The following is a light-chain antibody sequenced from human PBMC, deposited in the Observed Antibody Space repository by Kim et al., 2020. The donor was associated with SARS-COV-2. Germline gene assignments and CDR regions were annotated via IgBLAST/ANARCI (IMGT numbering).Light chain of an antibody. CDR1: QSVRSNY. CDR3: QQYGNSPTT. V-gene: IGKV3-20*01. J-gene: IGKJ1*01. CDR2: GAS. Sequence: SPGDRATLSCRASQSVRSNYLAWYQHKPGQAPRLLIYGASKWATGIPDRFSGSGSGTDFTLTISRLEPEDFAVYYCQQYGNSPTTFGQGTKVDI.